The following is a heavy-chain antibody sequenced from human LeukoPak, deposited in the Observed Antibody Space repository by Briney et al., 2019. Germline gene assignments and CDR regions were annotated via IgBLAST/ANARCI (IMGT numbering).Heavy chain of an antibody. CDR2: IYYSGGT. J-gene: IGHJ5*02. V-gene: IGHV4-39*07. CDR1: GGSISSSNYY. D-gene: IGHD3-3*01. CDR3: ARVAPELRFLEWLSRANWFDP. Sequence: PSETLSLTCTVSGGSISSSNYYWGWIRQPPGKGLEWIGTIYYSGGTYYNPSLKSRVTISVDTSKNQFSLKLSSVTAADTAVYYCARVAPELRFLEWLSRANWFDPWGQGTLVTVSS.